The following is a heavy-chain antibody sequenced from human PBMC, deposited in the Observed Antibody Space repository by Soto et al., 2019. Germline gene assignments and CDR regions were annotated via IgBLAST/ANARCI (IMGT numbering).Heavy chain of an antibody. CDR1: GGSISSGGYY. CDR2: IYYSGST. Sequence: LTCTVSGGSISSGGYYWSWIRQHPGKGLEWIGYIYYSGSTYYNPSLKSRVTISVDASKNQFSLKLSSVTAADTAVYYCARDGATMVRGVIIDWGQGTLVTVSS. CDR3: ARDGATMVRGVIID. D-gene: IGHD3-10*01. V-gene: IGHV4-31*03. J-gene: IGHJ4*02.